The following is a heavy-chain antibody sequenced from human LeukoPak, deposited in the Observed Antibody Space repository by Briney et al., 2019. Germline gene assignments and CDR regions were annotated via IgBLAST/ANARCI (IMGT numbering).Heavy chain of an antibody. Sequence: ASVKVSCKAFGYTFTGYYMHWVRQAPGQGLEWMGWINPNSGGTNYAQKIQGRVTMTRDTSISTAYMELSRLRSDDTAVYYCARVASFGLTYFVDWFDPWGQGTLVTVSS. CDR3: ARVASFGLTYFVDWFDP. J-gene: IGHJ5*02. D-gene: IGHD3-9*01. CDR2: INPNSGGT. V-gene: IGHV1-2*02. CDR1: GYTFTGYY.